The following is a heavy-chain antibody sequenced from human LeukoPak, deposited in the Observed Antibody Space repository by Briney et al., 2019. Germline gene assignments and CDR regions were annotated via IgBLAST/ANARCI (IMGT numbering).Heavy chain of an antibody. V-gene: IGHV4-61*02. CDR3: ARGGSSWPIPPHWFDY. CDR2: VYTSGAT. Sequence: SGTLSLTCTVSGVSITTGNYYWSWVRQPAGKGLEWIGRVYTSGATNSNPSLKNRVSISIDPSKNQFSLDLDSVTAADTAVYYCARGGSSWPIPPHWFDYWGPGVLVTVSS. D-gene: IGHD6-13*01. CDR1: GVSITTGNYY. J-gene: IGHJ4*02.